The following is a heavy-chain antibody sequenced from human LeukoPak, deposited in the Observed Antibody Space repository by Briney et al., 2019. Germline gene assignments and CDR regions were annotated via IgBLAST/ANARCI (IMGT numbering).Heavy chain of an antibody. Sequence: GGSLRLSCAASGFIFSNYWMAWVRQAPGKGLEWVANIKQDGSERYYVDSVKGRFTISRDDAKSSLYLQMNSLRAEDMAVYYCAKIPGPAGYFDYCGQGTLVTVSS. CDR2: IKQDGSER. D-gene: IGHD2-21*01. CDR1: GFIFSNYW. V-gene: IGHV3-7*03. J-gene: IGHJ4*02. CDR3: AKIPGPAGYFDY.